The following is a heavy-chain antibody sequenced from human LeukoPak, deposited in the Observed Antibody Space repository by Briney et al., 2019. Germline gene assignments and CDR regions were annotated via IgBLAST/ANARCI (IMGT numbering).Heavy chain of an antibody. D-gene: IGHD6-6*01. CDR2: ISSSSSYI. J-gene: IGHJ6*03. Sequence: GGSLRLSCAASGFTFSSYSMNWVRQAPGKGLEWVSSISSSSSYIYYADSVKGRFTISRDNAKNSLYLQMNSLRAEDTAVYYCARDWQLVRDLDYMDVWGKGTTVTVSS. CDR1: GFTFSSYS. CDR3: ARDWQLVRDLDYMDV. V-gene: IGHV3-21*01.